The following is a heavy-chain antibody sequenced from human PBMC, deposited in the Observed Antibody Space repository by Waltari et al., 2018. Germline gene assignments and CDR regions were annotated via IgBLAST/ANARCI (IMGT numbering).Heavy chain of an antibody. D-gene: IGHD3-10*01. Sequence: EVQLVESGGGLVQPGGSLRLSCAASGFNFSTYTMTWVRQAPGKGLEWISYISTSGTIIHYSDSVKGRFTISRDNGKNSLYLQMNSLGDEDTAVYYCARASDYYGSGSFQNWFDPWGQGSLVTVSS. CDR1: GFNFSTYT. J-gene: IGHJ5*02. CDR2: ISTSGTII. CDR3: ARASDYYGSGSFQNWFDP. V-gene: IGHV3-48*02.